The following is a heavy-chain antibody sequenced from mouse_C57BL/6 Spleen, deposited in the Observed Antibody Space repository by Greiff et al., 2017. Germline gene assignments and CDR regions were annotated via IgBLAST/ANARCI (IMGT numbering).Heavy chain of an antibody. CDR1: GYSITSGYY. V-gene: IGHV3-6*01. CDR3: SGEAFDGYYGFAY. Sequence: VQLQQSGPGLVKPSQSLSLTCSVTGYSITSGYYWNWIRQFPGNKLEWMGYISYDGSNNYNPSLKNRISITRDTSKNQFFLKLNSVTTEDTATYYSSGEAFDGYYGFAYWGQGTLVTVSA. D-gene: IGHD2-3*01. CDR2: ISYDGSN. J-gene: IGHJ3*01.